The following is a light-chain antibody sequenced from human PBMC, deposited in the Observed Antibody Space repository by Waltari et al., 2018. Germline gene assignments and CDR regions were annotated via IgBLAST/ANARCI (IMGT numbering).Light chain of an antibody. CDR3: ASWDDSLNGFYV. CDR1: SSNIGSNS. V-gene: IGLV1-44*01. Sequence: QSVLTQPPSASGTPGQRVTISCSGSSSNIGSNSVTWYQQLPGTAPKILIYRNNERPSGVTDRFSGSKSGTSASLAISGLQSEDEADYYCASWDDSLNGFYVFGTGTNVAVL. CDR2: RNN. J-gene: IGLJ1*01.